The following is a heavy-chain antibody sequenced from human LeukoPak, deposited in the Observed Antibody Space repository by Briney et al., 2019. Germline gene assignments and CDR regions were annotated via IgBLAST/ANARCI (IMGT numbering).Heavy chain of an antibody. J-gene: IGHJ4*02. CDR3: ARRAGGYSHPHDY. V-gene: IGHV3-53*01. D-gene: IGHD4-23*01. Sequence: GGYLRLSCAASGFTFSSYAMTWVRQPPGKGLEWGSLIYNGGSTYYADSVKGRFTISRDNSKNTVYLQMNSMRAEDTAVYYCARRAGGYSHPHDYWGQGTLVTVSS. CDR1: GFTFSSYA. CDR2: IYNGGST.